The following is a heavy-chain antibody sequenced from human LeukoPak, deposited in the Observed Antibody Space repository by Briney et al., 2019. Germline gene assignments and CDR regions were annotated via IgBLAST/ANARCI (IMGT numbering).Heavy chain of an antibody. J-gene: IGHJ4*02. CDR2: ISGSGAAT. Sequence: GGSLRLSCATSGFTFSSYAMIWVRQAPGKGLEWVSAISGSGAATYYADSVKVRFTISRDNSKNTLYLQMNSLRAEDTAIYYCAKTGNNNEGSFDFWGQGTLVTVSS. V-gene: IGHV3-23*01. D-gene: IGHD1/OR15-1a*01. CDR1: GFTFSSYA. CDR3: AKTGNNNEGSFDF.